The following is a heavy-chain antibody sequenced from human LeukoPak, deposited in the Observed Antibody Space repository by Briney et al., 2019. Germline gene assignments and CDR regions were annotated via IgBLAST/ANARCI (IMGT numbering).Heavy chain of an antibody. D-gene: IGHD5-12*01. J-gene: IGHJ4*02. V-gene: IGHV5-51*01. CDR1: GNIFTTYW. CDR3: ARLPGIVATIERYFDY. Sequence: GESLKISCKGSGNIFTTYWIGWVRQMPGKGLEWMGIIYPGDSDTRYSPSFQGQVTISADKSISTAYLQWSSLKASDTAMYYCARLPGIVATIERYFDYWGQGTLVTVSS. CDR2: IYPGDSDT.